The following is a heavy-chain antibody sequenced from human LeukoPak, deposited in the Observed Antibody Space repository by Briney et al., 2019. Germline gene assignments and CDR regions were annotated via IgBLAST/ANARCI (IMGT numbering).Heavy chain of an antibody. Sequence: SETLSLTCSVSGGAISTYYWNWIRQTPGQGLEWIGHISYGTTDYNPSLESRVTISADTSKNQISLRLTSVTAADTAVYYCARDKAHTYGDYFDPWGQGTQVLVSS. D-gene: IGHD4/OR15-4a*01. J-gene: IGHJ4*02. V-gene: IGHV4-59*01. CDR3: ARDKAHTYGDYFDP. CDR2: ISYGTT. CDR1: GGAISTYY.